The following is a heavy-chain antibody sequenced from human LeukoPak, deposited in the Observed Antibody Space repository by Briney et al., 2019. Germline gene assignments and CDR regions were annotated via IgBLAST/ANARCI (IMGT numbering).Heavy chain of an antibody. CDR3: AKSLYGSGSYYNWFDP. D-gene: IGHD3-10*01. CDR2: IYTSGST. V-gene: IGHV4-61*02. Sequence: PSQTLSLTCTVSGGSISSGSYYWSWLRQPAGKGLEWIGRIYTSGSTNYNPSLKSRVTISVDTSKNQFSLKLSSVTAADTAVYYCAKSLYGSGSYYNWFDPWGQGTLVTVSS. J-gene: IGHJ5*02. CDR1: GGSISSGSYY.